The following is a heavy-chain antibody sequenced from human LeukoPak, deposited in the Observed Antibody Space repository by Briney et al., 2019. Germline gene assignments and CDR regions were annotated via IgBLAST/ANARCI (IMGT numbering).Heavy chain of an antibody. D-gene: IGHD3-9*01. J-gene: IGHJ6*02. CDR2: INSDGSST. CDR1: GFTFSSYW. CDR3: ARVYDILTGYTYAVYGMDV. Sequence: PGGSLRLSCAASGFTFSSYWMHWVRQAPGKGLVWVSRINSDGSSTSYADSVKGRFTISRDSAKNTLYLQMNSLRAEDTAVYYCARVYDILTGYTYAVYGMDVWGQGTTVTVSS. V-gene: IGHV3-74*01.